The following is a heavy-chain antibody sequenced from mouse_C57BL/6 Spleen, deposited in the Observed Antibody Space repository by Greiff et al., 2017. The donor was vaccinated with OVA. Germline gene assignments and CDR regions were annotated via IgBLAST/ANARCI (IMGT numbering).Heavy chain of an antibody. CDR1: GFTFSDYG. V-gene: IGHV5-17*01. J-gene: IGHJ4*01. CDR3: ARSPPYYYAMDY. Sequence: EVKLVESGGGLVKPGGSLKLSCAASGFTFSDYGMHWVRQAPEQGLEWVAYISSGSSSIYYADTVKGRFTISRDNAKNTLYLQMTRLRSEDTAMYYCARSPPYYYAMDYWGQGTSVTVSS. CDR2: ISSGSSSI.